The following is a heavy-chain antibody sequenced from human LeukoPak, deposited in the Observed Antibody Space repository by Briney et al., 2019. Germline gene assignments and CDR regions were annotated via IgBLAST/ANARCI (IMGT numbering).Heavy chain of an antibody. V-gene: IGHV3-30-3*01. Sequence: GGSLRLSCAASGFTFSSYAMHWVRQAPGKGLEWVAVISYDGSNKYYADSVKGRFTISRDNSKNTLYLQMNSLRAEDTAVYYCARDQGLRFLEWFTPLDYWGQGTLVTVSS. CDR3: ARDQGLRFLEWFTPLDY. D-gene: IGHD3-3*01. CDR1: GFTFSSYA. CDR2: ISYDGSNK. J-gene: IGHJ4*02.